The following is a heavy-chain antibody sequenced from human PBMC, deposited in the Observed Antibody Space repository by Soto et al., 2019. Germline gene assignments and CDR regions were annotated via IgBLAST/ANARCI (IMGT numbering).Heavy chain of an antibody. J-gene: IGHJ4*02. CDR3: ARSGYSSAWYTAFDS. CDR1: CDSISGYY. Sequence: SETLSLTCTVSCDSISGYYWNWIRQPAGKGLEWIGRIYASGSTISNRSLRSRVALSVDTSKNQFSLNLNSVTAADTAMYYCARSGYSSAWYTAFDSWSQGTLVTVSS. CDR2: IYASGST. D-gene: IGHD6-19*01. V-gene: IGHV4-4*07.